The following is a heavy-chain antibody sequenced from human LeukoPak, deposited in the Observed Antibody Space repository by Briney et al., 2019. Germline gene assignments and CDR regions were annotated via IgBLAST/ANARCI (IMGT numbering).Heavy chain of an antibody. J-gene: IGHJ3*02. D-gene: IGHD6-19*01. Sequence: GGSLSLSCAASGFTFSSAWMTWVRQPPGKGLEWVGRIKSKNDGETTDYAGPVKGRFTISRDDSENTLFLQMNSLKTGDTAVYYCPGEGRYSRGWYGALNIWGEGAMRTVSS. CDR1: GFTFSSAW. V-gene: IGHV3-15*01. CDR3: PGEGRYSRGWYGALNI. CDR2: IKSKNDGETT.